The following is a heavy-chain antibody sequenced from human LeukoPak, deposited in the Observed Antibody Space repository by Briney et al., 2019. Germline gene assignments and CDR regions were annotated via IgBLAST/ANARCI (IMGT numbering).Heavy chain of an antibody. V-gene: IGHV1-2*02. D-gene: IGHD2-2*01. CDR3: ARSAQLLPNYYYYGMDV. J-gene: IGHJ6*02. CDR2: INPNSGGT. CDR1: GYIVAGFY. Sequence: AAVKVSFKAGGYIVAGFYMHWVRQAPGQGGEWMGWINPNSGGTNYAQKFQGRVTMTRDTSISTAYMELSRLRSDDTAVYYCARSAQLLPNYYYYGMDVWGQGTTVTVSS.